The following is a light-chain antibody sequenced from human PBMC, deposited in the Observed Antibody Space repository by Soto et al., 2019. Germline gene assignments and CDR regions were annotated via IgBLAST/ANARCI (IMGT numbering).Light chain of an antibody. V-gene: IGLV2-23*02. CDR1: SSDVGSYAL. Sequence: QSVLTQPASVSGSPGQSITISCTGTSSDVGSYALVSWFQQHPGKAPKLMIYEVTKRPSGVPNRFSGSKSGNTASLTISGLQAEDEADYYCCSYAGSSTLVFGGGTQLTVL. J-gene: IGLJ7*01. CDR2: EVT. CDR3: CSYAGSSTLV.